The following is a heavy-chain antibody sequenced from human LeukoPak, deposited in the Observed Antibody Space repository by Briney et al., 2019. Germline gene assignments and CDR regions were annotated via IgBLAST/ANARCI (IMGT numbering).Heavy chain of an antibody. CDR1: GFTFSSYW. D-gene: IGHD1-14*01. J-gene: IGHJ3*02. CDR2: IKQDGSEA. Sequence: GGSLRLSCAASGFTFSSYWMTWVRQAPGKGLERVANIKQDGSEAYYVDSVKGRFTVSRDNAKNSLYLQLNSLGAEDTAVYYCAKVTRTSDALDIWGQGTMVTVSS. V-gene: IGHV3-7*01. CDR3: AKVTRTSDALDI.